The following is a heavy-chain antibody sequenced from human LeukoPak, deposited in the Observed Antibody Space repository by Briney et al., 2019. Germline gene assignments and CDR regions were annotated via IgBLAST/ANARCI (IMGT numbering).Heavy chain of an antibody. D-gene: IGHD5-18*01. Sequence: SETLSLMCNVSGGSISSSSYYWGWIRQPLGKGLEWIGSIYYSGSTYHNPSLKSRVTISVDTSKNQFSLKLSSVTAADTAVYYCARRLWDTAMDRPRYYYYYMDVWGKGTTVTVSS. J-gene: IGHJ6*03. CDR2: IYYSGST. V-gene: IGHV4-39*01. CDR3: ARRLWDTAMDRPRYYYYYMDV. CDR1: GGSISSSSYY.